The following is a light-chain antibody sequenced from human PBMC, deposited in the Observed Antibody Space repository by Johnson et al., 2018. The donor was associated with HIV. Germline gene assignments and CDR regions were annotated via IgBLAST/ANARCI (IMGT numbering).Light chain of an antibody. J-gene: IGLJ1*01. CDR1: SSNIGSNT. CDR2: RDI. Sequence: QSVLSQPPSASGTPGQRVTISCSGSSSNIGSNTVNWYQHLPGTAPNLLIYRDIQRPSGVPDRFSASKSGTSASLALSGLQAEDEADYYCAAWDDSLNGHYVFGTGTKVTVL. CDR3: AAWDDSLNGHYV. V-gene: IGLV1-44*01.